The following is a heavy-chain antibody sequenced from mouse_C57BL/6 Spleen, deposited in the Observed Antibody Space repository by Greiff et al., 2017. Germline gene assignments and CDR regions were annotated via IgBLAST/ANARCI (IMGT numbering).Heavy chain of an antibody. V-gene: IGHV1-82*01. CDR3: ARGGWGGDAMDY. CDR2: IYPGDGDT. D-gene: IGHD1-1*02. CDR1: GYAFSSSW. Sequence: QVQLQQSGPELVKPGASVKISCKASGYAFSSSWMNWVKQRPGKGLEWIGRIYPGDGDTNYNGKFKGKATLTADKSSSTAYMQLSSLTSEDSAVXFCARGGWGGDAMDYWGQGTSVTVSS. J-gene: IGHJ4*01.